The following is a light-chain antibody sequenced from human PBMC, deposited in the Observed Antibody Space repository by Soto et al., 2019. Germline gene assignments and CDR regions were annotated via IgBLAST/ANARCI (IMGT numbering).Light chain of an antibody. CDR3: QQYSSWPVT. Sequence: EIVMTQSPPTPSLSPQERATLSCRASQTVRSDFAWYQQKPGQAPRLLIYGASTRATGIPAGFSGSGSGTEFTLTISSLESEDFAVYYCQQYSSWPVTFGQGTKVDIK. CDR1: QTVRSD. V-gene: IGKV3-15*01. J-gene: IGKJ1*01. CDR2: GAS.